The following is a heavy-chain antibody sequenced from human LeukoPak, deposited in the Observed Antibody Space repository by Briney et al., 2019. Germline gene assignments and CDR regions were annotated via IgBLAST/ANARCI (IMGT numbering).Heavy chain of an antibody. D-gene: IGHD2-2*01. CDR3: ASLVAWYNWFDP. Sequence: SVKVSCKASGGTFSSYAISWVRQAPGQGLEWMGRIIPIFGTANYAQKFQGRVTITADKSTSTAYMELRSLRSDDTAVYYCASLVAWYNWFDPWGQGTLVTVSS. J-gene: IGHJ5*02. V-gene: IGHV1-69*06. CDR2: IIPIFGTA. CDR1: GGTFSSYA.